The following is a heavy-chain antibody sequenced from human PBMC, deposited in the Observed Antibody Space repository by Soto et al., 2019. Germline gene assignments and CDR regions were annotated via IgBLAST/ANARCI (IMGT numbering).Heavy chain of an antibody. Sequence: GASVKVSCKASGYTFTSYGISWVRQAPGQGLEWMGWISAYNGNTNYAQKLQGRVTMTTDTSTSTAYMELRSLRSDDTAVYYCARYRGRLWSYNWFDPWGQGTLVTVSS. V-gene: IGHV1-18*01. CDR3: ARYRGRLWSYNWFDP. CDR1: GYTFTSYG. D-gene: IGHD5-18*01. CDR2: ISAYNGNT. J-gene: IGHJ5*02.